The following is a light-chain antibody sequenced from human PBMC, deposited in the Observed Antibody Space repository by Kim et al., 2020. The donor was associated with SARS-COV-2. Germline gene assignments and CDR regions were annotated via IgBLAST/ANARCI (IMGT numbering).Light chain of an antibody. Sequence: QTATLTCTGNNNNVGNQGAAWLQQHQGHPPKLLSYRSDNRPSGISDRLSASRSGNTASLTITGLQPEDEADYYCTSWDSSLGAWVFGGGTQLTVL. CDR2: RSD. J-gene: IGLJ3*02. CDR3: TSWDSSLGAWV. CDR1: NNNVGNQG. V-gene: IGLV10-54*01.